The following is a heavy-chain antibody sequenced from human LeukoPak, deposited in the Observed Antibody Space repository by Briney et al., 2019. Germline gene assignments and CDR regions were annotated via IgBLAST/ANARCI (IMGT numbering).Heavy chain of an antibody. D-gene: IGHD6-13*01. CDR2: ISAGSDYI. CDR3: VRDFHNSWTFDY. CDR1: GFMFNGYS. Sequence: GGSLRLSCAASGFMFNGYSLTWVRQAPGKGLEWISYISAGSDYIYYTDSVQGRLTISRDTSKNILYLQMNSLRVEDTAVYYCVRDFHNSWTFDYWGQGTLVTVSS. V-gene: IGHV3-21*05. J-gene: IGHJ4*02.